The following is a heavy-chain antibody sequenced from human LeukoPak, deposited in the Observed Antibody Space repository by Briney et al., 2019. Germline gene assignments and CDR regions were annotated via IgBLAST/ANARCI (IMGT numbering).Heavy chain of an antibody. D-gene: IGHD2/OR15-2a*01. V-gene: IGHV4-30-4*01. Sequence: SETLSLTCTVSRGSISSGDYYWCWIRQPPGKGLEWIGYIYYSGSTYYNPSLKSRVTISVDTSKNQFSLKLSSVTAADTAVYYCARGGDFGAFDIWGQGTMVTVSS. J-gene: IGHJ3*02. CDR2: IYYSGST. CDR1: RGSISSGDYY. CDR3: ARGGDFGAFDI.